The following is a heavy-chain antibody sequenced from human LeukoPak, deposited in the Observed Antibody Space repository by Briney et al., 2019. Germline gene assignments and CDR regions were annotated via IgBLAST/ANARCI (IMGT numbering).Heavy chain of an antibody. V-gene: IGHV3-43D*04. CDR1: GFTFYDYY. Sequence: GGSPRLSCAASGFTFYDYYMSWVRQAPGKGLEWVSFISWDSGNTYYADSVKGRFTTSRDNSKNTLYLQMNSLRAEDTALYYCAKGPGAAVGKRYIQHWGQGTLVTVSS. D-gene: IGHD6-13*01. J-gene: IGHJ1*01. CDR2: ISWDSGNT. CDR3: AKGPGAAVGKRYIQH.